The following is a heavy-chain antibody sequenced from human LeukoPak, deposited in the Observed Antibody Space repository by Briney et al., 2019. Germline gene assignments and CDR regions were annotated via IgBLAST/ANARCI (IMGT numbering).Heavy chain of an antibody. CDR2: IYSGSST. D-gene: IGHD2-2*01. V-gene: IGHV3-53*01. CDR1: GFTVSSNY. J-gene: IGHJ6*03. CDR3: AREGDPGSSNYYYYMDV. Sequence: GGSLRLSCAASGFTVSSNYMSWVRQAPGKGLEWVSVIYSGSSTYYADSVKGRFTISRDNSKNTLYLQMNSLRAEDTAVYYCAREGDPGSSNYYYYMDVWGKGTTVTVSS.